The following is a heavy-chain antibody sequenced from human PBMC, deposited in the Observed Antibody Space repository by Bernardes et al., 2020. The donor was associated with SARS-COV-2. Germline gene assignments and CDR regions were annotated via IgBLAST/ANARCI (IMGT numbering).Heavy chain of an antibody. J-gene: IGHJ4*02. CDR1: GFSLSDSW. D-gene: IGHD6-19*01. V-gene: IGHV3-7*03. CDR2: MNQDGSDI. Sequence: GWSLRLSCVASGFSLSDSWLTWVRQAPGRGLEWVATMNQDGSDIAYVDSAKGRFTISRDNAKKSLYLHMNSLRAEDSAVYFCVTCNGWRFTGYWGQGTLVTVSS. CDR3: VTCNGWRFTGY.